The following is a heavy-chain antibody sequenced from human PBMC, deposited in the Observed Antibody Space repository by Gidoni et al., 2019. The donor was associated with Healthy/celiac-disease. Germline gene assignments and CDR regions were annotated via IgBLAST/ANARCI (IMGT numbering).Heavy chain of an antibody. V-gene: IGHV4-59*11. Sequence: QAQLQEPGPGLVKPSKTLSLTCTVSGGSISSHYWSWIRHPPGKGLEWIGYIYYSGSTNYNPSLKSRVTISVDTSKNQFSLKLSSVTAADTAVYYCARDGRVAYYGMDVWGQGTTVTVS. J-gene: IGHJ6*02. CDR3: ARDGRVAYYGMDV. CDR1: GGSISSHY. CDR2: IYYSGST. D-gene: IGHD2-15*01.